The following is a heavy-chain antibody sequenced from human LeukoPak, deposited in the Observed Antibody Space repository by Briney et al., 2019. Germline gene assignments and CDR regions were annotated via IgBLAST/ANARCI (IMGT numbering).Heavy chain of an antibody. CDR3: ARELRGYSPQDY. D-gene: IGHD5-18*01. CDR1: GYTFTSYY. J-gene: IGHJ4*02. V-gene: IGHV1-2*02. Sequence: GASVKVSCKASGYTFTSYYMHWVRQAPGQGLEWMGWINPNSGGTNYAQKFQGRFTMTRDTSISTAYMELSRLRSDDTAVYYCARELRGYSPQDYWGQGTLVTVSS. CDR2: INPNSGGT.